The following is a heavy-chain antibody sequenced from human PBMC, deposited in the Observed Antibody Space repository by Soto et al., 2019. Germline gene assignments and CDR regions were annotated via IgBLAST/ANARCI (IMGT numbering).Heavy chain of an antibody. V-gene: IGHV1-58*01. J-gene: IGHJ3*02. CDR2: IVVGSGNT. Sequence: GASVKVSCKASGFTFTSSAVQWVRQARGQRLEWIGWIVVGSGNTNYAQKFQGRVTMTEDTSTDTAYMELSSLRSEDTAVYYCATAFAHSSSWNWGAFDIWGQGTMVTVSS. CDR3: ATAFAHSSSWNWGAFDI. D-gene: IGHD6-13*01. CDR1: GFTFTSSA.